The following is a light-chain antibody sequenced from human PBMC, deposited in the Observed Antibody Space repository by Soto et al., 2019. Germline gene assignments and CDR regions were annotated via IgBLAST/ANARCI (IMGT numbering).Light chain of an antibody. CDR3: AAWDASLGGFYV. CDR2: SNN. Sequence: QSALTQPPSVSGTPGQRVTISCSGSRSSIGSNTVNWYQHLPGSAPKLHIYSNNHRPSGVPDRFSASKAGASASLAISGLQSEDEGDYYCAAWDASLGGFYVFGSGTKVTVL. CDR1: RSSIGSNT. V-gene: IGLV1-44*01. J-gene: IGLJ1*01.